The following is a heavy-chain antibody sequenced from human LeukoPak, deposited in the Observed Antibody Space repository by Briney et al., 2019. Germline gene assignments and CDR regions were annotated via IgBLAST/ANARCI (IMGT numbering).Heavy chain of an antibody. J-gene: IGHJ6*03. CDR3: ARGRYCSGTSCQRVYYYYMDV. CDR1: GYTFTNFG. Sequence: ASVKVSCKASGYTFTNFGVSWVRQAPGQGLEWMGWISTYNGNTNYAQNLQGRVTITTDTSSNTAYMELRSLRSDDTAVYYCARGRYCSGTSCQRVYYYYMDVWGKGTTVTVSS. V-gene: IGHV1-18*01. CDR2: ISTYNGNT. D-gene: IGHD2-2*01.